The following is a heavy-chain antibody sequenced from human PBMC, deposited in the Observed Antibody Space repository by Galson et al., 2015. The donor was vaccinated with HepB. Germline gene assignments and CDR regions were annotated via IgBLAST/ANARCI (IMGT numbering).Heavy chain of an antibody. CDR2: ISGSGGST. V-gene: IGHV3-23*01. D-gene: IGHD4-23*01. CDR1: GFTFSSYA. Sequence: SLRLSCAASGFTFSSYAMSWVRQAPGKGLEWVSAISGSGGSTYYADSVKGRFTISRDNSKNTLYLQMNSLRAEDTAVYYCAKGLYGGNSGLGYWGQGTLVTVSS. J-gene: IGHJ4*02. CDR3: AKGLYGGNSGLGY.